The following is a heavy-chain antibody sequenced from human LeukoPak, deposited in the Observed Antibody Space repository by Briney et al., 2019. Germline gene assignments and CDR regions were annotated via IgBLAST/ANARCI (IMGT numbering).Heavy chain of an antibody. CDR2: IYYGGST. CDR3: ARAYYYASSAFDI. J-gene: IGHJ3*02. V-gene: IGHV4-39*01. Sequence: SETLSLTCTVSGGSISSNTYYWNWIRQPPGKGLECIGSIYYGGSTYYNPSLKSRVIISVDTSKNQFSLKLSSVTAADTAVYYCARAYYYASSAFDIWGQGTMVTVSS. D-gene: IGHD3-22*01. CDR1: GGSISSNTYY.